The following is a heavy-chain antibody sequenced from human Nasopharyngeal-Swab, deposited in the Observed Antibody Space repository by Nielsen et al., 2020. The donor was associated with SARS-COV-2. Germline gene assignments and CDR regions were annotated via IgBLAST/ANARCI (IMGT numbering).Heavy chain of an antibody. CDR2: IWYDGSNK. V-gene: IGHV3-33*06. J-gene: IGHJ4*02. D-gene: IGHD3-16*02. CDR3: AKDRGDYDYIWGSYRGGFDY. Sequence: WIRQPPGKGLEWVAVIWYDGSNKYYADSVKGRFTISRDNSKNTLYLQMNSLRAEDTAVYYCAKDRGDYDYIWGSYRGGFDYWGQGTLVTVSS.